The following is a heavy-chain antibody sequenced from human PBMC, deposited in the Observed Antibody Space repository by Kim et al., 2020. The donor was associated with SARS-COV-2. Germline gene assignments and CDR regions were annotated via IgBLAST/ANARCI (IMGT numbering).Heavy chain of an antibody. CDR1: GFTFSSYA. CDR2: ISYDGSNK. CDR3: ARVLVRGSYRYFDY. Sequence: GSLRLSCAASGFTFSSYAMHWVRQAPGKGLEWVAVISYDGSNKYYADSVKGRFTISRDNSKNTLYLQMNSLRAEDTAVYYCARVLVRGSYRYFDYWGQGTLVTVSS. V-gene: IGHV3-30*04. J-gene: IGHJ4*02. D-gene: IGHD3-16*02.